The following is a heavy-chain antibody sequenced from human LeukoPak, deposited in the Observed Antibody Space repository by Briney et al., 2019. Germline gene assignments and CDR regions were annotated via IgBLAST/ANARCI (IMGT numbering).Heavy chain of an antibody. CDR3: AKGYCSGGSRPIDY. CDR2: ISGSGGST. CDR1: GFTFSSYA. J-gene: IGHJ4*02. Sequence: PGGSLRLSCAASGFTFSSYAMSWVRQAPGKGLEWVSAISGSGGSTYYADSVKGRFTISRDNSKNTLYLQMNSLRAEDTAVYYCAKGYCSGGSRPIDYWGQGTLATVSS. D-gene: IGHD2-15*01. V-gene: IGHV3-23*01.